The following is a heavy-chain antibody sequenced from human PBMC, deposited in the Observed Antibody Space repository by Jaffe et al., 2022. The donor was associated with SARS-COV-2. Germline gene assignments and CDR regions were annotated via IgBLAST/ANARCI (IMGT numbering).Heavy chain of an antibody. V-gene: IGHV3-23*01. J-gene: IGHJ5*02. CDR3: AKDRRVWPHLNGVSAGWFDP. CDR2: ISGSGGST. Sequence: EVQLLESGGGLVQPGGSLRLSCAASGFTFSSYAMSWVRQAPGKGLEWVSAISGSGGSTYYADSVKGRFTISRDNSKNTLYLQMNSLRAEDTAVYYCAKDRRVWPHLNGVSAGWFDPWGQGTLVTVSS. CDR1: GFTFSSYA. D-gene: IGHD2-8*01.